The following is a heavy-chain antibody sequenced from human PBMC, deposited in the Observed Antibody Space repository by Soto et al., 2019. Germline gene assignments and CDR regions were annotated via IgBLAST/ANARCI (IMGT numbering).Heavy chain of an antibody. Sequence: SVKVSCTASGGTFSSYAISWVRQAPGQGLEWMGGIIPIFGTANYAQKFQGRVTITADESTSTAYMELSSLRSEDTAVYYCARDDIVLVPAATYYYYGMDVWGQGTTVTVS. J-gene: IGHJ6*02. D-gene: IGHD2-2*01. CDR1: GGTFSSYA. V-gene: IGHV1-69*13. CDR2: IIPIFGTA. CDR3: ARDDIVLVPAATYYYYGMDV.